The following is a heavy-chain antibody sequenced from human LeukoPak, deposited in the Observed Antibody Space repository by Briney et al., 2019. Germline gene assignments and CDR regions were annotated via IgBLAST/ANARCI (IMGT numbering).Heavy chain of an antibody. D-gene: IGHD3-9*01. CDR2: INPNSGGT. CDR1: GYTFTSYA. CDR3: ASGLRYFDWLLN. J-gene: IGHJ4*02. V-gene: IGHV1-2*02. Sequence: ASVKVSCKASGYTFTSYAMNWVRQAPGQGLEWMGWINPNSGGTNYAQKFQGRVTMTRDTSISAAYMELSRLRSDDTAVYYCASGLRYFDWLLNWGQGTLVTVSS.